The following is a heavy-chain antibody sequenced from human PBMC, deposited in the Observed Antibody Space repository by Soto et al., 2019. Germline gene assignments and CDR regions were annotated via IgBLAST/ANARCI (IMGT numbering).Heavy chain of an antibody. CDR3: ARVRIVLVPAATLYYYYGMDV. D-gene: IGHD2-2*01. J-gene: IGHJ6*02. CDR1: GGSISSGDYY. CDR2: IYYSGST. Sequence: PSETLSLTCTVSGGSISSGDYYWSWIRQPTGKGLEWIGYIYYSGSTYYNPSLKSRVTISVDTSKNQFSLKLSSVTAADTAVYYCARVRIVLVPAATLYYYYGMDVWGQGTTVTVSS. V-gene: IGHV4-30-4*02.